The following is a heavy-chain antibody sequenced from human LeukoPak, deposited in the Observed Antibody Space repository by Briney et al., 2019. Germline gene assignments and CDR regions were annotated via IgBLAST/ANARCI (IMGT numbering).Heavy chain of an antibody. V-gene: IGHV3-15*01. CDR1: GFTFSNAW. J-gene: IGHJ4*02. CDR3: TTVAYCGGDCYSFDY. CDR2: IKSKTDGGTT. D-gene: IGHD2-21*02. Sequence: GGSLRLSCAASGFTFSNAWMSWVRQAPGKGLEWVGRIKSKTDGGTTDYAAPVKGRFTISRDDSKNALYLQMNSLKTEDTAVYYCTTVAYCGGDCYSFDYWGQGTLVTVSS.